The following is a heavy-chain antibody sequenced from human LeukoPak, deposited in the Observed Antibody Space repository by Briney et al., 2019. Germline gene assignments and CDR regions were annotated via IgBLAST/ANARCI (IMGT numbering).Heavy chain of an antibody. Sequence: PGRSLRLSCAASGFTFSSYGMHWVRQAPGKGLEWVAVISYDGSNKYYADSVKGRFTISRDNSKNTLYLQMNSLRAEDTAVYYCAKENIVVVTAQKGAFDIWGQGTMVTVSS. D-gene: IGHD2-21*02. V-gene: IGHV3-30*18. CDR2: ISYDGSNK. CDR1: GFTFSSYG. J-gene: IGHJ3*02. CDR3: AKENIVVVTAQKGAFDI.